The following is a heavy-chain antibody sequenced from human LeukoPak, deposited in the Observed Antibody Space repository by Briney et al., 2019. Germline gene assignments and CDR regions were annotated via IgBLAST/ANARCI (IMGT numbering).Heavy chain of an antibody. CDR1: GYTFTGYY. J-gene: IGHJ3*02. CDR2: ISPNSGGT. V-gene: IGHV1-2*02. CDR3: AREALTVTTVGHDAFDI. Sequence: ASVKVSCKASGYTFTGYYMHWVRQAPGQGLEWMGWISPNSGGTNYAQKFQGRVTMTRDTSISTAYMELSRLRSDDTAVYYCAREALTVTTVGHDAFDIWGQGTMVTVSS. D-gene: IGHD4-17*01.